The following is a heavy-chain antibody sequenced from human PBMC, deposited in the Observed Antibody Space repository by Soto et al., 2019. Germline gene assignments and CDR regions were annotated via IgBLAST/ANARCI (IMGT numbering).Heavy chain of an antibody. D-gene: IGHD1-7*01. J-gene: IGHJ4*02. V-gene: IGHV3-21*04. Sequence: GGSLRLSCAVSGFTFSNYGMNWVRQAPGKGLEWVSSIDGRSTYTYYADSVRGRFTVSRDNAKNTLYLQMNSLRAEDTAVYYCAKGLASWNYVAYFDYWGQGTLVTVSS. CDR1: GFTFSNYG. CDR2: IDGRSTYT. CDR3: AKGLASWNYVAYFDY.